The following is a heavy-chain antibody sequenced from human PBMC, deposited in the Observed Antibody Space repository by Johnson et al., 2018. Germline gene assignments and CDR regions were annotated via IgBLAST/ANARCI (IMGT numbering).Heavy chain of an antibody. D-gene: IGHD2-15*01. V-gene: IGHV3-9*01. CDR1: GFTFDDYA. CDR2: ISWHGASI. Sequence: VQLVQSGGGLVQPGRSLRLSCVASGFTFDDYAMYWVRQIPGKGLEWVAGISWHGASIVYADSVKGRFIISRDNAKDSLYLEMNNMRPEDTAVYYCTKVVASAYDFGMGVWGQGTTVTVSS. J-gene: IGHJ6*02. CDR3: TKVVASAYDFGMGV.